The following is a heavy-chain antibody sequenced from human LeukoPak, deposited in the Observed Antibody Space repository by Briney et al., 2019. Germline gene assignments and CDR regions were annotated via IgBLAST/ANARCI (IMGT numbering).Heavy chain of an antibody. CDR1: GYTLTELS. CDR2: FDPEDGET. J-gene: IGHJ4*02. CDR3: AAPCSSTNCYGGFDY. Sequence: ASVKVSCKVSGYTLTELSMHWVRQAPGKGLEWMGGFDPEDGETIYAQKFQGRVTMTEDTSTDTAYMELSSLRSEDTAVYYCAAPCSSTNCYGGFDYWGQGTLVTVSS. D-gene: IGHD2-2*01. V-gene: IGHV1-24*01.